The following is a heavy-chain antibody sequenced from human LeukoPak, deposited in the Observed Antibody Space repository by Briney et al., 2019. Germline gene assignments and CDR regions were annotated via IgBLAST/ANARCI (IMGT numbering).Heavy chain of an antibody. V-gene: IGHV1-2*02. CDR1: GYTFTSYY. CDR2: INPNSGGT. J-gene: IGHJ4*02. CDR3: ASQAGYYYDSSGYHDY. Sequence: EASVKVSCKASGYTFTSYYMHWVRQAPGQGLEWMGWINPNSGGTNYAQKFQGRVTMTRDTSISTAYMELSRLRSDDTAVYYCASQAGYYYDSSGYHDYWGQGTLVTVSS. D-gene: IGHD3-22*01.